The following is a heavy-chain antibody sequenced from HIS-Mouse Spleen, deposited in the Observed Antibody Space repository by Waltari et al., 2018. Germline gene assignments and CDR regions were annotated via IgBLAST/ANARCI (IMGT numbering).Heavy chain of an antibody. CDR3: AKDNANSQNDFWSGYYTFDI. J-gene: IGHJ3*02. CDR2: ISWNSGSI. V-gene: IGHV3-9*01. Sequence: EVQLVESGGGLVQPGRSLRLSCAASGFTFDDYAMQWVRQAPGKGLEWVSGISWNSGSIGYADSVKGRFTISRDNAKNSLYLQMNSLRAEDTALYYCAKDNANSQNDFWSGYYTFDIWGQGTMVTVSS. CDR1: GFTFDDYA. D-gene: IGHD3-3*01.